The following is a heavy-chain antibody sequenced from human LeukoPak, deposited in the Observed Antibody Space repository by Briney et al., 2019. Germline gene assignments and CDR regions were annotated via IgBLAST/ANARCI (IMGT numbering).Heavy chain of an antibody. CDR1: GGSISNDY. CDR2: IYYSGSP. J-gene: IGHJ4*02. Sequence: PSETLSLTCTVSGGSISNDYWSWIRQPPEKGLEWIGYIYYSGSPNYNPSLKSRVTISVDTSKNQFSLRLSSVTAADTAVYYCARGAYYLVNWDQGSLVTVSS. V-gene: IGHV4-59*08. D-gene: IGHD3-22*01. CDR3: ARGAYYLVN.